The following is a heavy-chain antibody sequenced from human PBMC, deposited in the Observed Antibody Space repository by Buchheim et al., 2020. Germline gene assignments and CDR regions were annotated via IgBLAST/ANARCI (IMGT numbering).Heavy chain of an antibody. CDR2: IIPILGIA. D-gene: IGHD2-2*03. V-gene: IGHV1-69*02. CDR1: GGTFSSYT. Sequence: QVQLVQSGAEVKKPGSSVKVSCKASGGTFSSYTISWVRQAPGQGLEWMGRIIPILGIANYAQKFQGRVTITAAKSTSPAYMELSSLRSEDTAVYYCARGLGYCSSTSCPLDYYYGMDVWGQGTT. J-gene: IGHJ6*02. CDR3: ARGLGYCSSTSCPLDYYYGMDV.